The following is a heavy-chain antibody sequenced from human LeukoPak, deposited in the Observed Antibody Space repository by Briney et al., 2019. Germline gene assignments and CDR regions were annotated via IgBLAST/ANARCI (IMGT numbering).Heavy chain of an antibody. CDR3: ARVATPDVSSPLDF. J-gene: IGHJ4*02. CDR1: GGSITGFF. V-gene: IGHV4-4*07. Sequence: SETLSLTCAVSGGSITGFFWTWIRQPAGEGLQYIGRIFSRGGANYNPSLQSRVAMSVDTSQNLFSLKLTSVTAADTAEYFCARVATPDVSSPLDFWGQGILVTVSS. D-gene: IGHD6-19*01. CDR2: IFSRGGA.